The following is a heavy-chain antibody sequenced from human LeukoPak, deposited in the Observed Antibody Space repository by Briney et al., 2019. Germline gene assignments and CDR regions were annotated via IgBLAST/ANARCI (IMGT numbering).Heavy chain of an antibody. Sequence: SGGSLRLSCAASGITVSSNYMSWVRQAPGKGLEWVSVIYSDGSTYYADSVKGRFTISRDNSKNTLYLQMNSLRAEDTAVYYCARSNCNSCYLGVWYYFDYWGQGTLVTVSS. D-gene: IGHD1/OR15-1a*01. CDR1: GITVSSNY. CDR3: ARSNCNSCYLGVWYYFDY. CDR2: IYSDGST. V-gene: IGHV3-66*01. J-gene: IGHJ4*02.